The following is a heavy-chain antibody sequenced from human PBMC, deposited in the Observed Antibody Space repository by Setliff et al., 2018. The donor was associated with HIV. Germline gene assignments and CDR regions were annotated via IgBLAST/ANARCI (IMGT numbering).Heavy chain of an antibody. J-gene: IGHJ3*02. CDR2: IYTSGST. D-gene: IGHD1-26*01. CDR1: GGSISLYY. Sequence: LSLTCTVSGGSISLYYWSWIRQPPGKGLEWIGHIYTSGSTNYNPSLKSRVTISVDTSKNQFSLKLSSMTAADTAVYYCARVIVGATTGNAFDIWGQGTMVTV. V-gene: IGHV4-4*08. CDR3: ARVIVGATTGNAFDI.